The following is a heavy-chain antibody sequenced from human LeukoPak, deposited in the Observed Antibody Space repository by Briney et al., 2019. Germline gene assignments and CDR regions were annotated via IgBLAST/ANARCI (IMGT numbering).Heavy chain of an antibody. CDR1: GFTFTSYW. V-gene: IGHV3-7*03. Sequence: PGGSLRLSCAVSGFTFTSYWMSWVRQAPGKGLEWVASIKDGGSVKYYVDSVKGRFTISRDNAKNSLHLQMDSLRAEDTAIYYCARSLPYGTTWYGRSDFWGQGTLVTVSS. CDR3: ARSLPYGTTWYGRSDF. J-gene: IGHJ4*02. D-gene: IGHD6-13*01. CDR2: IKDGGSVK.